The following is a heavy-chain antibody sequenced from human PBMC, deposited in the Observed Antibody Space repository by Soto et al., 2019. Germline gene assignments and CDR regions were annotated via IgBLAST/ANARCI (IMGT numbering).Heavy chain of an antibody. V-gene: IGHV1-8*01. CDR3: ARGPLGADTYYLDS. J-gene: IGHJ4*02. CDR2: MNPNRGNT. Sequence: QVQLVQSGAEVKKPGASVKVSCKASGYTFTSYDINWVRQATGQGLEWMGWMNPNRGNTGHAQKFQGRVTMTSNTXXSTAYMELSSLRSEDTAVYYCARGPLGADTYYLDSWGQGTLVTVSP. D-gene: IGHD1-26*01. CDR1: GYTFTSYD.